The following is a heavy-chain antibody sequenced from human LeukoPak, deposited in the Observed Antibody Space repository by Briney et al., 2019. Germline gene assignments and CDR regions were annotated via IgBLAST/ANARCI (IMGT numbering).Heavy chain of an antibody. CDR2: IHPSGRST. CDR1: AVTVTRLF. D-gene: IGHD3-16*01. Sequence: ASVKVSCKPSAVTVTRLFMHWVRQAPEQGLEWMGTIHPSGRSTNHAQRFQGRVTVTRDTSTSTVCMELRSLRAQDTAVYYCARAHQDNVWGSLDYWGQGTLVIVSS. J-gene: IGHJ4*02. V-gene: IGHV1-46*01. CDR3: ARAHQDNVWGSLDY.